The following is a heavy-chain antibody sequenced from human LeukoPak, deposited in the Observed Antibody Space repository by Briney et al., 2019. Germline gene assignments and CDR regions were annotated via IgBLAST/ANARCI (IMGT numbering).Heavy chain of an antibody. D-gene: IGHD6-19*01. CDR2: IYWDDDK. V-gene: IGHV2-5*02. CDR1: GFSLSTSGVG. CDR3: AHSPTYYSSGWYGYFDY. Sequence: SGPTLVNPTQTLTLTCTFSGFSLSTSGVGVGWIRQPPGKALEWLALIYWDDDKRYSPSLKSRLTITKDTSKNQVVLTMTNMDPVDTATYYYAHSPTYYSSGWYGYFDYWGQGALVTVSS. J-gene: IGHJ4*02.